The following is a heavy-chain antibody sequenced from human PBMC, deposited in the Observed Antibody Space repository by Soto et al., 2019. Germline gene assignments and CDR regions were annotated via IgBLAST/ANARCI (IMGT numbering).Heavy chain of an antibody. V-gene: IGHV3-21*06. J-gene: IGHJ4*02. CDR1: GFTFSSST. Sequence: SGGSLRLSCTGSGFTFSSSTMTWVRQGPGKGLEWVSSISSSNSYIYFADSLKGRFTISRDNAKNSLYLQMNSLRAEDTAVYYCARDIGEMSAVWGQGTQVTVSS. CDR3: ARDIGEMSAV. CDR2: ISSSNSYI. D-gene: IGHD3-10*01.